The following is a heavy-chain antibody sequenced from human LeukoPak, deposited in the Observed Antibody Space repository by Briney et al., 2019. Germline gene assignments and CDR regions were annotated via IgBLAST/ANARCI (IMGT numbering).Heavy chain of an antibody. CDR2: IYSGDSDT. D-gene: IGHD3-22*01. V-gene: IGHV5-51*01. CDR3: ARHRRYYYDSSGYYLDY. J-gene: IGHJ4*02. CDR1: GYSFTSYW. Sequence: GESLKIFCKGSGYSFTSYWFGWVRQMPGKGLGWMGIIYSGDSDTRYSPSFQGQVPTPADKSISTDYLQWRSLKASDTAMYYFARHRRYYYDSSGYYLDYWGQGTLVTVSS.